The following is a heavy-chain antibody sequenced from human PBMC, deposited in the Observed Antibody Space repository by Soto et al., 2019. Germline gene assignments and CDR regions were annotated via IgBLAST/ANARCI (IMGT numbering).Heavy chain of an antibody. CDR2: VDQDGSAK. CDR1: GFAFKRYF. J-gene: IGHJ4*02. V-gene: IGHV3-7*01. Sequence: GGSLRLSCVASGFAFKRYFISWVRQAPGKGLEWVATVDQDGSAKYYVDSVKGRFTISRDNAKNSLYVQMNSLRGEDTAVYYCARYCAHESIYYCSSDRLDYWGQGTLVTVSS. CDR3: ARYCAHESIYYCSSDRLDY. D-gene: IGHD3-22*01.